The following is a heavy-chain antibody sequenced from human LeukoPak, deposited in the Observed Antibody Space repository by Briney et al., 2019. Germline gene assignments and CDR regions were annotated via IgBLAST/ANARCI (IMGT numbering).Heavy chain of an antibody. J-gene: IGHJ4*02. CDR3: ARGGEILNGFPPDL. V-gene: IGHV3-64*01. Sequence: PGGSLTLSCAASGFTFIDYAMHWVRQAPGKGLEYVLGLSNGGGCTFYGHSVRGRFTISRDNSNNTLFLQIGRLNTEDTAVDYCARGGEILNGFPPDLWGQGSLLTVPS. CDR2: LSNGGGCT. D-gene: IGHD3-9*01. CDR1: GFTFIDYA.